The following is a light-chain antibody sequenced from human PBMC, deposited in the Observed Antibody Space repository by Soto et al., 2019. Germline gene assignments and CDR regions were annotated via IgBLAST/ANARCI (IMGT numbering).Light chain of an antibody. J-gene: IGKJ4*01. V-gene: IGKV3-15*01. CDR2: GAS. CDR3: QQYNNWPQVT. Sequence: EIVMTQSPATLSVSPGERATLSCRASQSVSSNLAWYQQKPGQAPRLLIYGASTRATGIPARFSGSGSGTEFNLTISRLQSEDFAVYYCQQYNNWPQVTFGGGTKVEIK. CDR1: QSVSSN.